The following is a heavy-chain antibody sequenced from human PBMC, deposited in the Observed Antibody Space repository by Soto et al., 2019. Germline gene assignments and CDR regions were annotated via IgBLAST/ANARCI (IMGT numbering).Heavy chain of an antibody. D-gene: IGHD6-19*01. CDR3: AKGTSGFTGYFDL. J-gene: IGHJ2*01. Sequence: QMQLVESGGGVVQPGRSLRLSCAVSGFTLSSYGIHWVRRAPGKGLEWVAFISYDGINKYYGDSVKGRFTISRDNSKNTLYLQINSLRTEDTAVYYCAKGTSGFTGYFDLWGRGALVTVSS. V-gene: IGHV3-30*18. CDR1: GFTLSSYG. CDR2: ISYDGINK.